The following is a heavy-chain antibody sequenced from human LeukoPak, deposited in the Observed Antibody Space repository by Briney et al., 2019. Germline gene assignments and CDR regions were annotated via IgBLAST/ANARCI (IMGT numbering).Heavy chain of an antibody. J-gene: IGHJ6*02. V-gene: IGHV3-48*02. CDR1: GFTFSTFS. CDR3: ARDRKLDV. D-gene: IGHD1-14*01. Sequence: PGGSLRLSCAASGFTFSTFSMNWVRQAPGKGLEWVSYITSGSSTIYYADSVKGRFTISRDNAKNSVYLQTNSLRDEDTAVYYCARDRKLDVWGQGTTVTVSS. CDR2: ITSGSSTI.